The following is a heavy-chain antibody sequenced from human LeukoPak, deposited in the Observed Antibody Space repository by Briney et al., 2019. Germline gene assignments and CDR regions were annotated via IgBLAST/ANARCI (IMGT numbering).Heavy chain of an antibody. CDR2: IYYSGST. J-gene: IGHJ5*02. V-gene: IGHV4-59*01. Sequence: PSETLSLTCAVYGGSFSGYYWSWIRQPPGKGLEWTGYIYYSGSTNYNPSLKSRVTISVDTSKNQFSLKLSSVTAADTAVYYCARETIAAAGKFDPWGQGTLVTVSS. D-gene: IGHD6-13*01. CDR3: ARETIAAAGKFDP. CDR1: GGSFSGYY.